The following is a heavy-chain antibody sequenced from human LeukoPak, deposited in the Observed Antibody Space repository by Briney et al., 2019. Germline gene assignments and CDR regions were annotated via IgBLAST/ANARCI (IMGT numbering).Heavy chain of an antibody. J-gene: IGHJ6*02. CDR1: GFTVSSNY. CDR3: ARGIRGGYYYYYGMDV. CDR2: IYSGGST. D-gene: IGHD3-16*01. V-gene: IGHV3-53*01. Sequence: GGSPRLSCAASGFTVSSNYMSWVRQAPGKGLEWVSVIYSGGSTYYADSVKGRFTISRDNSKNTLYLQMNSLRAEDTAVYYCARGIRGGYYYYYGMDVWGQGTTVTVSS.